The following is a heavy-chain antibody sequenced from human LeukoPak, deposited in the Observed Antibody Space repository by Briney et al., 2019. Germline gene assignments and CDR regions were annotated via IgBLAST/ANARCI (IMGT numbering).Heavy chain of an antibody. CDR1: GFTFSSYA. CDR2: ISGSGGST. Sequence: GGSLRLSCAASGFTFSSYAMSWVRQAPGKGLEWVSAISGSGGSTYYAESVKGRFTISRDNSKNTRDLQMNSLRAEDTAVYYCAKDYSGSYLGYYFDYWGQGTLVTVSS. D-gene: IGHD3-10*01. J-gene: IGHJ4*02. V-gene: IGHV3-23*01. CDR3: AKDYSGSYLGYYFDY.